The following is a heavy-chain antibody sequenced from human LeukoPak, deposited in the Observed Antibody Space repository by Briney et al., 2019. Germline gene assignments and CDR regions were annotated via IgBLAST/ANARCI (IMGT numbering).Heavy chain of an antibody. CDR1: GGSISIYY. CDR3: ARLGLYYDFWSGYLGYNWFDP. J-gene: IGHJ5*02. Sequence: SETLSLTCTVSGGSISIYYWSWIRQPPGKGLEWIGYIYTSGSTNYNPSLKSRVTISVDTSKNQFSLKLSSLTAAYTAMYYCARLGLYYDFWSGYLGYNWFDPWGQGTLVTVSS. D-gene: IGHD3-3*01. V-gene: IGHV4-4*09. CDR2: IYTSGST.